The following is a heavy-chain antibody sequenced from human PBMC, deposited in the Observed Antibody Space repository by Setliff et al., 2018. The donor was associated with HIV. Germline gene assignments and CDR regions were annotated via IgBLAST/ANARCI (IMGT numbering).Heavy chain of an antibody. CDR1: GFSLSNARMG. J-gene: IGHJ3*02. CDR2: IFSNDEK. CDR3: AHDYGDYYSAFHI. D-gene: IGHD4-17*01. Sequence: SGPTLVNPTETLTLTCTVSGFSLSNARMGVSWIRQPPGKALEWLAHIFSNDEKSYNTSLKSRLTISRDTSKSQVVLTMTKMDPVDTATYYCAHDYGDYYSAFHIWGQGTMVTVSS. V-gene: IGHV2-26*01.